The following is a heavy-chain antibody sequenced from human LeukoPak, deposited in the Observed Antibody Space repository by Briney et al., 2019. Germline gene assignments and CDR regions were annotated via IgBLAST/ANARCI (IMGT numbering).Heavy chain of an antibody. D-gene: IGHD3-3*01. CDR1: GFTFSSYA. J-gene: IGHJ3*02. CDR2: ISGSGGST. CDR3: AHLLLADYDFWSGYYTGVGAFDI. V-gene: IGHV3-23*01. Sequence: GGSLRLSCAASGFTFSSYAMSWVRQAPGKGLEWVSAISGSGGSTYYADSVKGRFTISRDNSKNTLYLQMNSLRAEDTAVYYCAHLLLADYDFWSGYYTGVGAFDIWGQGTMVTVSS.